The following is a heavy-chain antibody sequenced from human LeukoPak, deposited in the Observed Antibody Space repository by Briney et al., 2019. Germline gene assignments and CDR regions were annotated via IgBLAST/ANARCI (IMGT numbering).Heavy chain of an antibody. Sequence: GGSLRLSCAASRFTFSSYAMSWVRQAPGKGREWVSAISGSGGSTYYADSVKGRFTISRDNSKNTLYLQMNSLRAEDTAVYYCAPGRIVVAPYFDYWGQGTLVTVSS. CDR2: ISGSGGST. CDR1: RFTFSSYA. CDR3: APGRIVVAPYFDY. D-gene: IGHD3-22*01. V-gene: IGHV3-23*01. J-gene: IGHJ4*02.